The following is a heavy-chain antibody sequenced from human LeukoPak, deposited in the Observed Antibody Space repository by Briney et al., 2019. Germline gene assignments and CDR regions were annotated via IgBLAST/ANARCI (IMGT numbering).Heavy chain of an antibody. CDR1: GFTFSNYF. D-gene: IGHD3-16*01. CDR2: IWSDGSSQ. Sequence: GGSLRLSCVASGFTFSNYFMHWVRQAPGRGLDWVALIWSDGSSQYYADSVKGRFTISRDNSKNTLYLQMNSLRAEDTAVYYCAKRVGGVNNFDYWGQGTLVTVSS. J-gene: IGHJ4*02. CDR3: AKRVGGVNNFDY. V-gene: IGHV3-33*06.